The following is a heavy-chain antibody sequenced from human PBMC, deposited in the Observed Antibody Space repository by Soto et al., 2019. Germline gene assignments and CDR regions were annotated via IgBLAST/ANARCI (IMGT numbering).Heavy chain of an antibody. CDR2: IYYGGNT. D-gene: IGHD3-9*01. J-gene: IGHJ6*02. CDR3: ARAPYYDILTGYYGGDYYYYGMDV. V-gene: IGHV4-31*11. CDR1: AVSINSTYI. Sequence: LSLTCAVSAVSINSTYIGIWISQHPGRGLDLIGSIYYGGNTYYNPSLKSRVTISVDTSKNQFSLKLSSVTAADTAVYYCARAPYYDILTGYYGGDYYYYGMDVWGQGTTVS.